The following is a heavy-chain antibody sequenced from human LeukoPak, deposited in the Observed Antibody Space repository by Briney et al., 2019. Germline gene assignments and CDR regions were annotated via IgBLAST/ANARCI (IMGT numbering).Heavy chain of an antibody. D-gene: IGHD2-15*01. CDR3: ARAQYCSGGSCYYFDY. Sequence: PGGSLRLSCAASGFTFSGYWMSWVRQAPGKGLEWVANIKQDGSEKYYVDSVKGRFTISRDNAKNSLYLQMNSLRAEDTAVYYCARAQYCSGGSCYYFDYWGQGTLVTVSS. V-gene: IGHV3-7*03. CDR1: GFTFSGYW. CDR2: IKQDGSEK. J-gene: IGHJ4*02.